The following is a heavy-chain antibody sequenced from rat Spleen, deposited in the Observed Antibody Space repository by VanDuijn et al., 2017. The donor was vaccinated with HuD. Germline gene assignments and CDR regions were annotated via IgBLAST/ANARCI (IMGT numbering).Heavy chain of an antibody. CDR2: IWGDGST. CDR3: TSPFRWFAY. V-gene: IGHV2-13*01. J-gene: IGHJ3*01. Sequence: QVRLKESGPGLVQPSQTLSLTCTVSGFSLISYAVNWVRQPPGKGLEWMGGIWGDGSTNYNSALKSRLSISRDTSKSQVFLTMNSLQTEDTAIYFCTSPFRWFAYWGQGTLVTVSS. CDR1: GFSLISYA.